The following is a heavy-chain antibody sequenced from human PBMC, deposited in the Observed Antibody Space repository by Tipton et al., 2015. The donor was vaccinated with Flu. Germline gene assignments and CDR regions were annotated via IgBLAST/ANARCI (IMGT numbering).Heavy chain of an antibody. V-gene: IGHV4-38-2*01. D-gene: IGHD4-11*01. CDR2: VSRTGST. J-gene: IGHJ5*02. Sequence: LRLSCAVSGDSISSDYYWGWIRQFPGKGLEWIGTVSRTGSTIYNPSLKSRVTISIDRSKNQFSPNLKSVTAGDMAVYYCARRDYSNYVSDPKSWFDPWGQGTLVAVSS. CDR1: GDSISSDYY. CDR3: ARRDYSNYVSDPKSWFDP.